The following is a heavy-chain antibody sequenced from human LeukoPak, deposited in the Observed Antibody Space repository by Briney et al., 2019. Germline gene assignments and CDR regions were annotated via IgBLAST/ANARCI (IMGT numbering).Heavy chain of an antibody. D-gene: IGHD2-2*01. CDR3: ALQPARRLSWFDP. CDR1: GYTFTSYG. V-gene: IGHV1-18*01. Sequence: ASVKVSCKASGYTFTSYGISWVRQAPGQGLEWMGWISIYNGNTNYAQKVQGRVTMTTDTSTSTAYMDLRSLRSDDTAVYYCALQPARRLSWFDPWGQGTLVTVSS. CDR2: ISIYNGNT. J-gene: IGHJ5*02.